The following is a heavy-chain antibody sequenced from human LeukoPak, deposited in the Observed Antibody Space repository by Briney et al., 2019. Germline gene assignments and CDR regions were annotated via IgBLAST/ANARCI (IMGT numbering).Heavy chain of an antibody. CDR2: IYPRDGST. CDR3: ARDQEAFDY. Sequence: ASVKASCKASGYSFTSNYIHWVRQAPGQGLEWMGMIYPRDGSTSYARKFQGRVTVTRDTSTSTVHMELSGLRSEDTAVYYCARDQEAFDYWGQGTLVTVSS. CDR1: GYSFTSNY. V-gene: IGHV1-46*01. J-gene: IGHJ4*02.